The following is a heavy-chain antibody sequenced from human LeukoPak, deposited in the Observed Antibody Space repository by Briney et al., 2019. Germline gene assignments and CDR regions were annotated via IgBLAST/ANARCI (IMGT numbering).Heavy chain of an antibody. CDR2: ISAYNGNT. D-gene: IGHD1-26*01. Sequence: RASVKVSCKASGYTFTSYGISWVRQAPGQGLEWMGWISAYNGNTNYAQKLQGRVTMTTDTSTSTAYMELRSLRSDDTAVYYCAGDRPQWEWELVVHDYWGQGTLVTVSS. CDR3: AGDRPQWEWELVVHDY. CDR1: GYTFTSYG. V-gene: IGHV1-18*01. J-gene: IGHJ4*02.